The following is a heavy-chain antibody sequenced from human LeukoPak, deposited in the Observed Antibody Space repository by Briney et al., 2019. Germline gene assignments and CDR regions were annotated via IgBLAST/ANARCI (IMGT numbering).Heavy chain of an antibody. D-gene: IGHD3-22*01. CDR3: ARLRAYYYDSSGYYNFDF. J-gene: IGHJ4*02. CDR2: IYFSGST. V-gene: IGHV4-39*01. Sequence: WVRQPPGKGLEWIGSIYFSGSTYYSPSLKSRVTISVDTSKNQFSLKLSSVTAADTAVYYCARLRAYYYDSSGYYNFDFWGQGTLVTVSS.